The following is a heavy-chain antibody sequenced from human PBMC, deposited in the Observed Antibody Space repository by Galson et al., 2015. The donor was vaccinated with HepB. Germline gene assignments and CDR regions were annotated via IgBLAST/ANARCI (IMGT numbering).Heavy chain of an antibody. CDR1: GYSFTSYW. CDR2: IDPSDSYT. CDR3: ASSAMVDPSYYYYGMDV. Sequence: QSGAEVKKPGESLRISCKGSGYSFTSYWISWVRQMPGKGLEWMGRIDPSDSYTNYSPSFQGHVTISADKSISTAYLQWSSLKASDTAMYYCASSAMVDPSYYYYGMDVWGQGTTVTVSS. J-gene: IGHJ6*02. D-gene: IGHD5-18*01. V-gene: IGHV5-10-1*01.